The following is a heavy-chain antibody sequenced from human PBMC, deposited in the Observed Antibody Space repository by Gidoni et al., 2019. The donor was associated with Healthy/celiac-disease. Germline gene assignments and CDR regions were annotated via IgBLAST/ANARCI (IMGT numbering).Heavy chain of an antibody. V-gene: IGHV1-18*01. CDR3: ARDNEVDGPLYYYYGMDV. J-gene: IGHJ6*02. D-gene: IGHD2-15*01. Sequence: QVQLVQSGAEVKKPGASVKVSCQASGYTFTSYGISWVRQAPGQGLEWMGWISAYNGNTNYAQKLQGRVTMTTDTSTSTAYMELRSLRSDDTAVYYCARDNEVDGPLYYYYGMDVWGQGTTVTVSS. CDR2: ISAYNGNT. CDR1: GYTFTSYG.